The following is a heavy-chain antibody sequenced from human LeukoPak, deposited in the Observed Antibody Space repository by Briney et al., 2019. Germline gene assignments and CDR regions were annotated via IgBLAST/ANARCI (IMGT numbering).Heavy chain of an antibody. CDR1: GGSIGFYI. D-gene: IGHD3-16*02. J-gene: IGHJ5*02. V-gene: IGHV4-4*07. CDR3: VRDELRTTYRFSWDP. Sequence: SETLSLTCTVSGGSIGFYIWSWIRQSAGKGLEWIGRINGNGVTNYNPSLKSRVTMSVDTSKSQFSLNLRSVIAADSSVYYCVRDELRTTYRFSWDPWGQGILVTV. CDR2: INGNGVT.